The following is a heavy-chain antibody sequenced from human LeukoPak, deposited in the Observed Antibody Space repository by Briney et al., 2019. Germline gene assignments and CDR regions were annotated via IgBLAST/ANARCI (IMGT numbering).Heavy chain of an antibody. Sequence: GESLKISCKGSGYSFTSYWIGWVRQMPGKGLEWMGIIYPGDSDTSYSPSFQGQVTISADKPISTAYLQWSSLKASDTAMYYCARRGDYDFWSGYSYYFDYWGQGTLVTVSS. CDR1: GYSFTSYW. V-gene: IGHV5-51*01. D-gene: IGHD3-3*01. J-gene: IGHJ4*02. CDR2: IYPGDSDT. CDR3: ARRGDYDFWSGYSYYFDY.